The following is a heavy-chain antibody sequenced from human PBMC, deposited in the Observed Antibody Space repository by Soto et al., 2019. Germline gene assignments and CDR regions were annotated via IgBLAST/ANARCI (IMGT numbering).Heavy chain of an antibody. V-gene: IGHV1-18*01. CDR2: ISGDNGDT. Sequence: QVQLVQSGAEVKKPGASVKVSCKASGYTFTNYGTSWVRQAPGQGLEYMGWISGDNGDTHYAQKVQGRVTMTTDTSANRAYMALRSLRPDGTAVYCCVRGQSFGYFQYWGQGTLVTVSS. CDR3: VRGQSFGYFQY. CDR1: GYTFTNYG. D-gene: IGHD3-10*01. J-gene: IGHJ1*01.